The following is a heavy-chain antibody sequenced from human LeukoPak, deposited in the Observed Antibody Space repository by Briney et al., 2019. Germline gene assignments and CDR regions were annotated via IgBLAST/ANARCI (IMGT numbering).Heavy chain of an antibody. V-gene: IGHV1-2*02. CDR1: VYTFTVYF. D-gene: IGHD2-15*01. CDR3: ASEAYCSGGRCSVQRVAS. CDR2: IDSKNGDT. Sequence: ASVNLSLTCTVYTFTVYFMNWVWPRPGQGLEWVGWIDSKNGDTKYAQKFQSRLILTSDTSIGIAYMELRSLISDDTAVYYCASEAYCSGGRCSVQRVASWGQGAPVTVSS. J-gene: IGHJ4*02.